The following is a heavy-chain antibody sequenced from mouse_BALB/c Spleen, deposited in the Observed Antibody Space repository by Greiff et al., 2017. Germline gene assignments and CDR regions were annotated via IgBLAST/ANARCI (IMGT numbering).Heavy chain of an antibody. J-gene: IGHJ3*01. CDR2: IDPSDSYT. CDR1: GYSFTSYW. D-gene: IGHD2-4*01. V-gene: IGHV1-69*02. CDR3: ARCDYDGFAY. Sequence: QVQLKESGAELVKPGSSVKLSCKASGYSFTSYWMHWVKQRPGQGLEWIGEIDPSDSYTNYNQKFKGKATLTVDKSSSTAYMQLSSLPSEDSAVYYCARCDYDGFAYWGQGTLVTVSA.